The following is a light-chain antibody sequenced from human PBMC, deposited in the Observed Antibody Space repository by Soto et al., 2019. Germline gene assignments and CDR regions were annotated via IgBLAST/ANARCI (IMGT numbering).Light chain of an antibody. J-gene: IGLJ2*01. V-gene: IGLV2-8*01. CDR1: SSDVGGYNY. CDR3: SSYAGSNNLV. Sequence: QSALTQPPSASGSPGQSVTISCTGTSSDVGGYNYVSWYQQHPGKAPKLMIYEVSKRPSGVPDRFSGSKSGNTASLTVSGLQAGDEADYYFSSYAGSNNLVFGGGTKVTVL. CDR2: EVS.